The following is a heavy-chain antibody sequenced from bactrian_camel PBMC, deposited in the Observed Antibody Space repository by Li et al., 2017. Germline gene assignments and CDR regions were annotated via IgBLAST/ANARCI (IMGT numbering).Heavy chain of an antibody. J-gene: IGHJ4*01. CDR2: IDHDGSNS. D-gene: IGHD2*01. V-gene: IGHV3S6*01. CDR1: GFTFKSYP. CDR3: AADQTTYCSGGFCGPYMY. Sequence: HVQLVESGGGLVQPGGSLRLSCAASGFTFKSYPMSWVRQAPGKGLEWVSGIDHDGSNSDYVDSVKGRFTISRDNAKNTLYLQMNNLKPEDTAVYYCAADQTTYCSGGFCGPYMYWGQGTQVTVS.